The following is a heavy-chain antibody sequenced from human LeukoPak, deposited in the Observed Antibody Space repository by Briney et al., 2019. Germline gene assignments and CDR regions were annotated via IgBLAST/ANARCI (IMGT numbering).Heavy chain of an antibody. CDR1: GYTFTSYY. D-gene: IGHD6-19*01. CDR3: ARVFKAVAGTSGGFDY. V-gene: IGHV1-46*01. Sequence: ASVKVSCKASGYTFTSYYMHWVRQAPGQGPEWMGIINPSGGSTSYAQKFQGRVTMTRDTSTSTVYMELSSLRSEDTAVYYCARVFKAVAGTSGGFDYWGQGTLVTVSS. J-gene: IGHJ4*02. CDR2: INPSGGST.